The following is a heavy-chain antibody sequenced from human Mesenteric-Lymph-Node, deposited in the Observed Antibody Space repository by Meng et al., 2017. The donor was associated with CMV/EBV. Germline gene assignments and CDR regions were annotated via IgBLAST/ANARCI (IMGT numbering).Heavy chain of an antibody. D-gene: IGHD2-2*01. CDR1: GFTFSSYS. V-gene: IGHV3-21*01. CDR3: ASFIVVVPAAEDDY. J-gene: IGHJ4*02. CDR2: ISSSSYI. Sequence: GESLKISCAASGFTFSSYSMNWVRQAPGKGLEWVSSISSSSYIYYADSVKGRFTISRDNAKNSLYLQMNSLRAEDTAVYYCASFIVVVPAAEDDYWGQGTLVTVSS.